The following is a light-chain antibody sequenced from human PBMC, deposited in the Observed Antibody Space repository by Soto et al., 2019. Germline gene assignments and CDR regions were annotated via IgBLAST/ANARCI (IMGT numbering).Light chain of an antibody. CDR1: SSDIGRYNL. Sequence: QSVLTQPASASGSPGQSITISCTGTSSDIGRYNLVSWYQQHPGKPPKLMIYEATKRPSGVSNRFSGSKSGNTASLTISGLQAEDEADYYCSLYASSNTFMFGGGTKLTVL. CDR2: EAT. V-gene: IGLV2-23*02. J-gene: IGLJ3*02. CDR3: SLYASSNTFM.